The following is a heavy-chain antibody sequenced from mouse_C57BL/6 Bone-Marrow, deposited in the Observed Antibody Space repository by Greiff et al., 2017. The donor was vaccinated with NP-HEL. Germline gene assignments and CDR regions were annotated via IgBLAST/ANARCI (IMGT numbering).Heavy chain of an antibody. J-gene: IGHJ2*01. CDR3: AKYYAGGGYYDN. CDR2: IDPNSGGT. V-gene: IGHV1-72*01. Sequence: VQLQQSGAELVKPGASVKMSCKASGYTFTSYLMTWVKQRPGRGLEWIGRIDPNSGGTKYNEKFKSKATLTVDKPSSTAYMQLNSLTSGDSAVYDVAKYYAGGGYYDNWGQGTTLTVTS. CDR1: GYTFTSYL. D-gene: IGHD1-1*01.